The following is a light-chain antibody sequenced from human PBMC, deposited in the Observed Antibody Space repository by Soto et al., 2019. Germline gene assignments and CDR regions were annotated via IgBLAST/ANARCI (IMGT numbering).Light chain of an antibody. Sequence: DIQMTQSPSSLSASVGDRVTITCRASQFINNYLNWYQQKSGKAPKLLIYGTSTRQSGVPSRFSASGSGTDFTLTITYLQRDDFGSFFCQQSYGTPWTFGRGTKVEV. J-gene: IGKJ1*01. CDR2: GTS. CDR3: QQSYGTPWT. CDR1: QFINNY. V-gene: IGKV1-39*01.